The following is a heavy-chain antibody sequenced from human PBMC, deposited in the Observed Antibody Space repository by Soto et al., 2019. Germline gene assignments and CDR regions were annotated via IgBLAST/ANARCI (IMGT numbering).Heavy chain of an antibody. J-gene: IGHJ4*02. D-gene: IGHD3-10*01. CDR3: ARRYGGGFDY. CDR2: IYSSGST. CDR1: GGSISSYY. Sequence: QVQLLESGPGLVKPSETLSLTCTVSGGSISSYYWSWIRQPPGKGLEWIGYIYSSGSTNYNPALKSRVNRAVATSKNQSILKVSSVTAADTAVYYCARRYGGGFDYWGQGTLVTVSS. V-gene: IGHV4-59*08.